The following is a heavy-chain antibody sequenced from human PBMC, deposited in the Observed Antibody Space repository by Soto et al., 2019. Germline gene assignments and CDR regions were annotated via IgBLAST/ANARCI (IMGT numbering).Heavy chain of an antibody. V-gene: IGHV3-30-3*01. CDR2: ISYDGSNK. CDR1: GFTFSSYA. CDR3: ARTLGIVRGYYSYGMGV. D-gene: IGHD7-27*01. Sequence: QVQLVESGGGVVQPGRSLRLSCAASGFTFSSYAMHWVRQAPGKGLEWVAVISYDGSNKYYADSVKGRFTISRDNSKNTPYLQMNSPRAEDTAVNYCARTLGIVRGYYSYGMGVWGQGTTVTVSS. J-gene: IGHJ6*02.